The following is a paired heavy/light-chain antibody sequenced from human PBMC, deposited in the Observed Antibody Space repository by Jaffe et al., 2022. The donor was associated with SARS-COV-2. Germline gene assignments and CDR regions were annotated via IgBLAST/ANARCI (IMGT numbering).Heavy chain of an antibody. D-gene: IGHD2-8*01. CDR1: GDSINSYY. J-gene: IGHJ5*02. V-gene: IGHV4-59*08. Sequence: QVQLQESGPGLVKPSETLSLTFTVSGDSINSYYWSWIRQPPGKGLEWIGFTFDSGTTNYNPSLKSRVTISVDTSKNQVSLKLTSVTAADTAVYYCARHGRCNGNRCQEKHSWFDPWGQGTLVTVSS. CDR3: ARHGRCNGNRCQEKHSWFDP. CDR2: TFDSGTT.
Light chain of an antibody. V-gene: IGKV4-1*01. Sequence: DIVMTQSPDSLAVSLGERATINCKSSQNVLYDSNNKNYLAWYQQKPGQPPKLLIYWASTRESGVPDRFSGSGSVTDFTLTISSLQAEDVAVYYCQQYYAIPPTFGPGTKVDI. CDR2: WAS. CDR3: QQYYAIPPT. CDR1: QNVLYDSNNKNY. J-gene: IGKJ3*01.